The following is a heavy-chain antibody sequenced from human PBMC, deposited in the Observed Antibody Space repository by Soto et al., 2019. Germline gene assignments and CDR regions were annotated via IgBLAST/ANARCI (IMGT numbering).Heavy chain of an antibody. D-gene: IGHD7-27*01. CDR1: GYSFTGHY. J-gene: IGHJ3*02. Sequence: QVRLVQSGPEVRKPGASVKISCEASGYSFTGHYLHWVRQAPGHGLEWMGWINPNSGGTNYAQKFQDWISITRDKALSTVYMDLSSLRSEDTAMYYCAKSDGDEENDAFEIWGQGTMISVS. CDR3: AKSDGDEENDAFEI. CDR2: INPNSGGT. V-gene: IGHV1-2*04.